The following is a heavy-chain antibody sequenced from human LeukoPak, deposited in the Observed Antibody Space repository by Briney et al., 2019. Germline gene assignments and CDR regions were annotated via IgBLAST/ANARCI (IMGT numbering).Heavy chain of an antibody. Sequence: ASVKVSCKASGYTFTGYYMHWVRQAPGQGLEWMGIINPSGGSTSYAQKFQGRVTMTRDTSTSTVYMELSSLRSEDTAVYYCANMYSGSYWNYGMDVWGQGTTVTVSS. CDR1: GYTFTGYY. D-gene: IGHD1-26*01. V-gene: IGHV1-46*01. CDR2: INPSGGST. J-gene: IGHJ6*02. CDR3: ANMYSGSYWNYGMDV.